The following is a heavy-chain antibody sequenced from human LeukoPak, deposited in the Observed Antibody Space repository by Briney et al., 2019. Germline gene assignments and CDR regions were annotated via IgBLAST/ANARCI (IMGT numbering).Heavy chain of an antibody. CDR2: TKPDGSAE. D-gene: IGHD2-15*01. J-gene: IGHJ4*02. V-gene: IGHV3-7*04. CDR3: ARGGGLNTNFDY. Sequence: GGSLRLSCAASGFTFRNYWMGWVRQAPGKGLEWVANTKPDGSAEYYADSVRGRFTTSRDNANNFLYLQMNRLRAEDTGVYYCARGGGLNTNFDYWGQGTLVTVSS. CDR1: GFTFRNYW.